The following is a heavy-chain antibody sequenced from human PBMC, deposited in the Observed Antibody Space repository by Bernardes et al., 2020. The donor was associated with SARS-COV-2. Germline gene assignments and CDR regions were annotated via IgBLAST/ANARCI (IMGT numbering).Heavy chain of an antibody. CDR1: GGSISSYY. CDR3: AREGRGNLWPYYYYGMDV. J-gene: IGHJ6*02. D-gene: IGHD3-10*01. Sequence: SETLSLTCTVSGGSISSYYWSWIRQPPGKGLEWIGYIYYSGSTNYNPSLKSRVTISVDTSKNQFSLKLSSVTAADTAVYYCAREGRGNLWPYYYYGMDVWGQGTTVTVSS. V-gene: IGHV4-59*01. CDR2: IYYSGST.